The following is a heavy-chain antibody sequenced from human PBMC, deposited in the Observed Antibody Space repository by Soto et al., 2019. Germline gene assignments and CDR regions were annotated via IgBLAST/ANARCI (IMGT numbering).Heavy chain of an antibody. Sequence: GASVKVSCKASRGTFSSYAISWVRQAPGQGLEWMGGIIPIFGTANYAQKFQGRVTITADKSARTAYMELSSLRSEDTAVYYCARKTFGVGLFEYWGQGTMLTVSS. CDR1: RGTFSSYA. J-gene: IGHJ4*02. D-gene: IGHD3-3*01. V-gene: IGHV1-69*06. CDR3: ARKTFGVGLFEY. CDR2: IIPIFGTA.